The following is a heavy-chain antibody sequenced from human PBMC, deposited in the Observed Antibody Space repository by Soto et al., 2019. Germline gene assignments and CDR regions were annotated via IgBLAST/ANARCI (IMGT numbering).Heavy chain of an antibody. Sequence: QVQLVQSGAEVKKPGASVKVSCKASGYTFTSYDINWVRQATGQGLEWMGWMNPNSGNTVYAQKFQGRVTMTRNTSISTAYMELSSLRSEVTAVYYCARGTTTVTTLDYWGQGTLVTVCS. V-gene: IGHV1-8*01. CDR3: ARGTTTVTTLDY. CDR2: MNPNSGNT. D-gene: IGHD4-17*01. J-gene: IGHJ4*02. CDR1: GYTFTSYD.